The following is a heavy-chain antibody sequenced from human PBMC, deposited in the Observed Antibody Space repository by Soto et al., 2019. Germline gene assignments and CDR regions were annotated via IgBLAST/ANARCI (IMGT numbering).Heavy chain of an antibody. Sequence: WVLRLSCAASGFTFSSYAMSWGRQAPGKGLEWVSAISGSGGSTYYADSVKGRFTISRDNSKNTLYLQMNSLRAEDTAVYYCSKGAGTPLMAFDIWGPGTIVTVS. J-gene: IGHJ3*02. V-gene: IGHV3-23*01. CDR1: GFTFSSYA. CDR2: ISGSGGST. CDR3: SKGAGTPLMAFDI. D-gene: IGHD1-1*01.